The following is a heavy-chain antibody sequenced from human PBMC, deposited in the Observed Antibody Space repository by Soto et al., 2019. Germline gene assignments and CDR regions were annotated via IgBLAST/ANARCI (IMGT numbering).Heavy chain of an antibody. D-gene: IGHD2-15*01. V-gene: IGHV4-30-2*03. CDR3: ARHTPAISISDH. J-gene: IGHJ4*02. Sequence: TLSLTCAVSGGSISSGGYSWSWIRQPPGKGLEWIGYIYYSGSTYYNPSLKSRVTISVDTSKNQFSLKLSSVTAADTAVYYCARHTPAISISDHWGQGTLVTVSS. CDR2: IYYSGST. CDR1: GGSISSGGYS.